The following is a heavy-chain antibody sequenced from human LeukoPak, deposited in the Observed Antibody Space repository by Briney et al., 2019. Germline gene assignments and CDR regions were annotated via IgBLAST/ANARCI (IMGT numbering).Heavy chain of an antibody. Sequence: GGSLRLSCAASGFTVSSNYMSWVRQAPGKGLEYVSAISSNGGSTYYANSVKGRFTISRDNSKNTLYLQMGSLRAEDMAVYYCARGGWELLHLFDYWGQGTLVTVSS. D-gene: IGHD1-26*01. CDR3: ARGGWELLHLFDY. J-gene: IGHJ4*02. CDR1: GFTVSSNY. V-gene: IGHV3-64*01. CDR2: ISSNGGST.